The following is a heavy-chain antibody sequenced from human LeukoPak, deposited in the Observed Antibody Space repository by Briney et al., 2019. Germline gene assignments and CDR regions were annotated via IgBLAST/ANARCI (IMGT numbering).Heavy chain of an antibody. J-gene: IGHJ5*02. V-gene: IGHV1-69*05. Sequence: ASVKVSCKASGGTFSSYAISWVRQAPGQGLGWMGRIIPIFGTANYAQKFQGRVTITTDESTSTAYMELSSLRSEDTAVYYCARGDYDFWSGLMFDPWGQGTLVTVSS. D-gene: IGHD3-3*01. CDR3: ARGDYDFWSGLMFDP. CDR1: GGTFSSYA. CDR2: IIPIFGTA.